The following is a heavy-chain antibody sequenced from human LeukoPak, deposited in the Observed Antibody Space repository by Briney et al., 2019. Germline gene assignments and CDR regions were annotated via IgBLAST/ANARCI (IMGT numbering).Heavy chain of an antibody. D-gene: IGHD2-15*01. V-gene: IGHV4-59*08. CDR2: IYYSGST. Sequence: SETLSLTCTVSGGSISSYYWSWIRQPPGKGVEWIGYIYYSGSTNYNPSLKSRVTISVDTSKNQFSLKLSSVTAADTAVYYCARMVVVAATPNYFDYWGQGTLVTVSS. J-gene: IGHJ4*02. CDR3: ARMVVVAATPNYFDY. CDR1: GGSISSYY.